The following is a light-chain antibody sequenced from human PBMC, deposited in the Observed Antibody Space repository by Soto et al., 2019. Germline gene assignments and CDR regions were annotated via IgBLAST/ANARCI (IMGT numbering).Light chain of an antibody. CDR2: EVT. CDR3: CSCARSANV. J-gene: IGLJ1*01. Sequence: QSVLTQPASVSASPGQSITISCTGTRSDVGSYHFVSWYQPQPRKAPKLVIYEVTKRPSGVSDRFSGSKSGNTASLTISGLQADDEADYYCCSCARSANVFGTGTKLTVL. V-gene: IGLV2-23*02. CDR1: RSDVGSYHF.